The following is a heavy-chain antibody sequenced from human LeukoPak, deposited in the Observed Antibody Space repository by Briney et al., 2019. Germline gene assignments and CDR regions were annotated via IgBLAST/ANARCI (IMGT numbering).Heavy chain of an antibody. CDR3: ARGGKRLTVDYFDY. Sequence: GASVKVSCKASRFAFTGYYMEWVRQAPRQGLEWMGRINPNSDDTNHARKFQHRVTMTRDTSISTVYIELSRLRSDDTAVYYCARGGKRLTVDYFDYWGQGTLVTVSS. D-gene: IGHD1-20*01. V-gene: IGHV1-2*06. CDR2: INPNSDDT. J-gene: IGHJ4*02. CDR1: RFAFTGYY.